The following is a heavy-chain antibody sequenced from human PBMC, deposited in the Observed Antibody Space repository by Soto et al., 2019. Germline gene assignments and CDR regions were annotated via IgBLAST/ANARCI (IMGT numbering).Heavy chain of an antibody. V-gene: IGHV3-30*04. J-gene: IGHJ4*02. CDR2: ISYDGSKA. CDR1: GFTFSSYA. Sequence: GGSLRLSCAASGFTFSSYAMHWVRQAPGKGLEWVAVISYDGSKAYYADSVKGRFTISRDNSKNTVYLQMYSLRTEDTAVFYCARYNSDRLDYWGQGTLVTVSS. CDR3: ARYNSDRLDY. D-gene: IGHD6-19*01.